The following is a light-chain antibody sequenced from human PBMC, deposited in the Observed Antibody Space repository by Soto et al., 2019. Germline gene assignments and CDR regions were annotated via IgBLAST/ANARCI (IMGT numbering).Light chain of an antibody. CDR1: QSISSW. V-gene: IGKV1-5*01. CDR2: DAS. CDR3: QQYDSLAS. Sequence: DIQMTQSPSTLSASVGDRVTITCRASQSISSWLAWYHQIPGKAPKLLIYDASNLEAGVPSRFSGRGFGTNFTLTISSLQPEDSGIYYCQQYDSLASFGPGTRLDFK. J-gene: IGKJ3*01.